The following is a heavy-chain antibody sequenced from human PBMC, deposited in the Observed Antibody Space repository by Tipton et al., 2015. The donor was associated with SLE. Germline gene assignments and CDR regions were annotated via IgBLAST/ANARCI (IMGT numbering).Heavy chain of an antibody. Sequence: SLRLSCAASGVTSSRHGFHWVRQAPGKGLEWVAVIWYDGSRKYYGDSVKGRFTISRDDPRKMVYLQMNSLRAEDTATYYCVAAGSIDIWGQGTLVTVSS. D-gene: IGHD6-13*01. CDR2: IWYDGSRK. CDR1: GVTSSRHG. J-gene: IGHJ1*01. CDR3: VAAGSIDI. V-gene: IGHV3-33*01.